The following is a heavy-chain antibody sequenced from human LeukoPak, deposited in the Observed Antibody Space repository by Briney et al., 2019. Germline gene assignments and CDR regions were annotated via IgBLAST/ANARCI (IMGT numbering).Heavy chain of an antibody. CDR1: GFTFNRHA. Sequence: GVSLRLLCAVSGFTFNRHAMSGVPDAPGRGLEWVSDISGSGGSTYYADSGKGRFTISRDNSKNTLYLQMNSLRAEDTAVDYCAKEGDYGSGSYYYYGMDVWGKGTTVTVSS. D-gene: IGHD3-10*01. CDR2: ISGSGGST. V-gene: IGHV3-23*01. J-gene: IGHJ6*04. CDR3: AKEGDYGSGSYYYYGMDV.